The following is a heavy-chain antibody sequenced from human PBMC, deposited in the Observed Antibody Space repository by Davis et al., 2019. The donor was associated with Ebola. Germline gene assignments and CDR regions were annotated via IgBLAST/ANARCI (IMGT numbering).Heavy chain of an antibody. CDR2: IYYSGRT. V-gene: IGHV4-59*12. CDR1: GGSFSGYY. J-gene: IGHJ6*02. CDR3: ASGTIFAGMDV. Sequence: MPSETLSLTCAVYGGSFSGYYWSWIRQPPGKGLEWIGYIYYSGRTNYNPSLKSRVTISVDRSKNQFSLKLSSVTAADTAVYYCASGTIFAGMDVWGQGTTVTVSS. D-gene: IGHD3-3*01.